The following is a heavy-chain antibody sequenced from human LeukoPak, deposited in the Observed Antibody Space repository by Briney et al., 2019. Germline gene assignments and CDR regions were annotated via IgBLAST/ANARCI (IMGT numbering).Heavy chain of an antibody. CDR1: GGSISSSSYY. V-gene: IGHV4-39*01. Sequence: SETLSLTCIVSGGSISSSSYYWGWIRQPPGKGLEWIGTIYYSGSTYYNPSLKSRVTISVDTSKSQFSVRLSSVTAADTAVYYCARGLQYDYIWGSYRHDAFDIWGQGTMVTVSS. D-gene: IGHD3-16*02. CDR3: ARGLQYDYIWGSYRHDAFDI. J-gene: IGHJ3*02. CDR2: IYYSGST.